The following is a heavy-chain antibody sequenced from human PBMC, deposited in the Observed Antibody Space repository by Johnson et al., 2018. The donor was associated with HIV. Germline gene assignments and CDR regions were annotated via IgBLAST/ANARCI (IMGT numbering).Heavy chain of an antibody. CDR1: GFTFSSFA. CDR3: AKDWHDYVWGSKRPEDDAFDI. V-gene: IGHV3-30-3*02. Sequence: QVQLVESGGGVVQPGRSLRLSCAASGFTFSSFAMHWLLQAPGKGLEWVAVISYDANNKYYADSVKGRFTISRDNSKNTLYLQMNSLRAEDTAVYYCAKDWHDYVWGSKRPEDDAFDIWGKGTMDTVSS. D-gene: IGHD3-16*01. J-gene: IGHJ3*02. CDR2: ISYDANNK.